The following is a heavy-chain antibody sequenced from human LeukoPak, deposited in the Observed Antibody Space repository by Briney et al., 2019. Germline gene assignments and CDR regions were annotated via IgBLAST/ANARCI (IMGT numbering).Heavy chain of an antibody. Sequence: PGGSLRLSCAASGFTFSSYAMHWVRQAPGKGLEWVTFIRSDGSKKYYADSVKGRFTISRDNSKNTLYLQMNSLRAEDTAVYYCEGCSSTSCPWGQGTLVTVSS. V-gene: IGHV3-30*02. CDR2: IRSDGSKK. CDR3: EGCSSTSCP. D-gene: IGHD2-2*01. J-gene: IGHJ5*02. CDR1: GFTFSSYA.